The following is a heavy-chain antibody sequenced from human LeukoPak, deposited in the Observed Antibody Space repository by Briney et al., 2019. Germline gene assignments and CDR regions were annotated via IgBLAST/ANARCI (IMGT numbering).Heavy chain of an antibody. CDR2: TSGDGITT. CDR3: ARDHVYGGADY. J-gene: IGHJ4*02. CDR1: GFTLHNYA. V-gene: IGHV3-43*02. Sequence: GGSLRLSCAASGFTLHNYAIHWVRQAPGKGLEWVSLTSGDGITTYFADSVKGRFTISRDNSKSSLFLQMNSLRTEDTALYYCARDHVYGGADYWGQGTLVTVSS. D-gene: IGHD5/OR15-5a*01.